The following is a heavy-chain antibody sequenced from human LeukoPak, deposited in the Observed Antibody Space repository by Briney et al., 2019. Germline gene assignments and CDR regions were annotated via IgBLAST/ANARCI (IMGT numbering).Heavy chain of an antibody. CDR2: ISSSSSTI. D-gene: IGHD2/OR15-2a*01. V-gene: IGHV3-48*04. CDR1: GFTFSSYS. J-gene: IGHJ3*02. CDR3: ARSGLLSLDAFDI. Sequence: GGSLRLSCAASGFTFSSYSMNWVRQAPGKGLEWVSYISSSSSTIYYADSVKGRFTISRDNAKNSLYLQMNSLRAEDTAVYYCARSGLLSLDAFDIWGQGTMVTVSS.